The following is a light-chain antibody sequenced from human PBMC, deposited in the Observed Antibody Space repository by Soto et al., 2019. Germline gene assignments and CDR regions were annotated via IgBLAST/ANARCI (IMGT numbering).Light chain of an antibody. CDR2: GNG. CDR3: QSYDSSLSGLYV. Sequence: QPVLTQPPSVSGAPGQRVTISCTGSSSNIGAGYDVHWYQQLPGTAPKLLIYGNGNRPSGVPDRFSGSKSGTSASLAITGLQAEDEADYYCQSYDSSLSGLYVFGTGTKVTVL. V-gene: IGLV1-40*01. CDR1: SSNIGAGYD. J-gene: IGLJ1*01.